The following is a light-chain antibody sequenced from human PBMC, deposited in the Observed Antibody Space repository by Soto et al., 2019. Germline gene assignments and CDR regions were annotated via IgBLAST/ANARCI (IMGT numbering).Light chain of an antibody. CDR1: QGIANF. Sequence: IQLTQSPSSLSASVGDRVTISCRASQGIANFLAWYQQKPGKAPKLLIYGASTLQIGVQSRFSGSGSGTDFTLTISSLQPEDFATYYCQQLNSFPIPFGPGTKVDIK. CDR3: QQLNSFPIP. V-gene: IGKV1-9*01. CDR2: GAS. J-gene: IGKJ3*01.